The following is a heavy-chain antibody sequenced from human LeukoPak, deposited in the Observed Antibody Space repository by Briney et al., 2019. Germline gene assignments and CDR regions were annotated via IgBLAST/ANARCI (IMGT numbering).Heavy chain of an antibody. Sequence: SETLSLTCAVYGGSFSGYYWSWIRQPPGKGLEWIGEINHSGSTNYNPSLKSRVTISVDTSKNQFSLKLSSVTAADTAVYYCATRLRWLQLRRDWYFDLWGRGTLVTASS. D-gene: IGHD5-24*01. CDR2: INHSGST. J-gene: IGHJ2*01. V-gene: IGHV4-34*01. CDR1: GGSFSGYY. CDR3: ATRLRWLQLRRDWYFDL.